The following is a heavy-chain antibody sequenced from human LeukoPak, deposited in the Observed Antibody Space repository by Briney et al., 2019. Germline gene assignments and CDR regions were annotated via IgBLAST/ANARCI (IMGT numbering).Heavy chain of an antibody. V-gene: IGHV3-21*01. J-gene: IGHJ4*02. Sequence: GGSLRLSCAASGFTFSSYSMNWVRQAPGKGLEWVSSISSSSSYIYYADSVTGRLTISRDNAKNSLYLQMNSLRAEDTAVYYCARDDDSSDFDYWGQGTLVTVSS. D-gene: IGHD6-19*01. CDR3: ARDDDSSDFDY. CDR2: ISSSSSYI. CDR1: GFTFSSYS.